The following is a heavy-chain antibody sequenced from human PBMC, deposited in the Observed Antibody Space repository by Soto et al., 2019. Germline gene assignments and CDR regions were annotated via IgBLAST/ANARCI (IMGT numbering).Heavy chain of an antibody. CDR1: GFTFSSYA. CDR2: ISGSGGST. J-gene: IGHJ4*02. CDR3: AKGVGGDIVLMVYATYDY. D-gene: IGHD2-8*01. V-gene: IGHV3-23*01. Sequence: GGSLRLSCAAFGFTFSSYAMSWVRQAPGKGLEWVSAISGSGGSTYYADSVKGRFTISRDNSKNTLYLQMNSLRAEDTAVYYCAKGVGGDIVLMVYATYDYWGQGTLVTVSS.